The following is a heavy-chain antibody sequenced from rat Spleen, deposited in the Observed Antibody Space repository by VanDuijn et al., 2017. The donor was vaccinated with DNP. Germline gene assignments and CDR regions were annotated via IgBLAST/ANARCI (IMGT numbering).Heavy chain of an antibody. J-gene: IGHJ4*01. D-gene: IGHD4-3*01. V-gene: IGHV5-7*01. CDR3: TSPVPSGHYVMDA. Sequence: EVQLVESGGGLVQPGRSMKLSCAASGFTFSDYYMAWVRQAPQKGLEWVATITYDASRTFYRDSVKGRFTISRDNAKNSLYLQMDSLRSEDTATYYCTSPVPSGHYVMDAWGQGTSVTVSS. CDR1: GFTFSDYY. CDR2: ITYDASRT.